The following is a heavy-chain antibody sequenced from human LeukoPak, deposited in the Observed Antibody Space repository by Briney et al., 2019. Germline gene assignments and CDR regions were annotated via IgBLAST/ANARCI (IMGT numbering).Heavy chain of an antibody. CDR1: GFIFSNYA. D-gene: IGHD2-15*01. V-gene: IGHV3-23*01. Sequence: GGSLRLSCAASGFIFSNYAMTWVRQAPGKGLQWVSTITSGGNTYYADSVKGRFTISRDNSKSTLYLQMNNLRAEDTAVYYCAKYCSGGNCYSGLYWGQGTLVTVSS. CDR2: ITSGGNT. CDR3: AKYCSGGNCYSGLY. J-gene: IGHJ4*02.